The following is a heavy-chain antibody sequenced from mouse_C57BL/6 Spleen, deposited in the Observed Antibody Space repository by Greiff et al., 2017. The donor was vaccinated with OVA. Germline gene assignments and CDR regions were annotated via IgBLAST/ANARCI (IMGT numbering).Heavy chain of an antibody. D-gene: IGHD1-1*01. CDR2: IDPSDSYT. CDR1: GYTFTSYW. Sequence: QVQLQQSGAELVKPGASVKLSCKASGYTFTSYWMQWVKQRPGQGLEWIGEIDPSDSYTNYNQKFKGKATLTVDTSSSTAYMQLSSLTSEDSAVYYCARGTTVLEDYWGQGTTLTVSS. CDR3: ARGTTVLEDY. V-gene: IGHV1-50*01. J-gene: IGHJ2*01.